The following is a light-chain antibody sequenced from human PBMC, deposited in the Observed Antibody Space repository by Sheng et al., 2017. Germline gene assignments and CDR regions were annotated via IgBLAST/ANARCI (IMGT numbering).Light chain of an antibody. Sequence: DIQMTQSPSTLSASVGDRVTITCRASQSITDSLAWYQQKPGKAPNLLIYKASTLQSGVPSRFSGGGSGTEFTLTISSLQPEDFATYYCQQANSAVTFGQGTKLEI. CDR2: KAS. CDR3: QQANSAVT. J-gene: IGKJ2*01. V-gene: IGKV1-5*03. CDR1: QSITDS.